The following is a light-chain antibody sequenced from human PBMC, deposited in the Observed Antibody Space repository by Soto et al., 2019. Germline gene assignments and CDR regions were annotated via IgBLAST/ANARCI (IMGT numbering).Light chain of an antibody. J-gene: IGKJ2*01. CDR3: QQYRSYPYT. CDR2: KAS. V-gene: IGKV1-5*03. CDR1: QSISSW. Sequence: DIQMTQSPSTLSASVGDRVTITCRASQSISSWLAWYQQKPGKAANLLVYKASSLQSGVPSRFSGSGSGTEFALTIARLQPDDLATYYCQQYRSYPYTFGQGTKLEIK.